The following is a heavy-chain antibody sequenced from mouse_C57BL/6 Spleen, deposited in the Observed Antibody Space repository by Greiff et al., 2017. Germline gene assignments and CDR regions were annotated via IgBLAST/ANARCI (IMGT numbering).Heavy chain of an antibody. CDR3: TRPYGYDGFRYFDY. D-gene: IGHD2-2*01. J-gene: IGHJ2*01. CDR1: GYTFTDYE. V-gene: IGHV1-15*01. Sequence: QVHVKQSGAELVRPGASVTLSCKASGYTFTDYEMHWVKQTPVHGLEWIGAIDPETGGTAYNQKFKGKAILTADKSSSTAYMELRSLTSEDSAVYYCTRPYGYDGFRYFDYWGQGTTLTVSS. CDR2: IDPETGGT.